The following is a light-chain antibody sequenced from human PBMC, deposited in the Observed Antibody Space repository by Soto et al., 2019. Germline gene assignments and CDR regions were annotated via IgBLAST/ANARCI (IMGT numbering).Light chain of an antibody. J-gene: IGLJ1*01. CDR3: SSYTGGNPSYV. CDR1: SSDVGGYDY. V-gene: IGLV2-8*01. Sequence: QSALTQPPSASGSPGQSVTISCTGTSSDVGGYDYVSWYQQHPGKAPKLMIYAVTIRPSGVSDRFSGSKSGNTASLTVSGLQAEDEADYYCSSYTGGNPSYVVGTGTKVT. CDR2: AVT.